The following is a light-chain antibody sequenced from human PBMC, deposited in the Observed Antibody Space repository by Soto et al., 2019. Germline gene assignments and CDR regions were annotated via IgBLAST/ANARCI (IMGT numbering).Light chain of an antibody. J-gene: IGLJ2*01. Sequence: QSALTQPASVSGSHGQSITISCTGTSSDVSGYTYVSWYQQHPGKAPKLLIYDVNNWPSGVSNRFSGSQSGNTASLTISGLQPEDEADYYCSSYTTNNTPVFGGGTKVTVL. V-gene: IGLV2-14*03. CDR2: DVN. CDR1: SSDVSGYTY. CDR3: SSYTTNNTPV.